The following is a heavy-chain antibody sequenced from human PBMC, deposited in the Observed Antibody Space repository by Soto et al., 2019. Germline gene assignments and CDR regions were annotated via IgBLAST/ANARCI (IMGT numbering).Heavy chain of an antibody. CDR3: ARGWRFDP. CDR1: GGSFSGYQ. V-gene: IGHV4-34*01. J-gene: IGHJ5*02. Sequence: SETLSLTCVGYGGSFSGYQWNWIRQSPGQGLEWIGEINHSGTTKYNPSLESRINLSVDTSKKQFSLKMFSVTAADTAIYYCARGWRFDPWGQGTQVTVSS. CDR2: INHSGTT. D-gene: IGHD1-1*01.